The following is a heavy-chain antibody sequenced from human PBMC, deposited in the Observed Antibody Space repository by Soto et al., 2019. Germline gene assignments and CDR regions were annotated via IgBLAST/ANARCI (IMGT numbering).Heavy chain of an antibody. J-gene: IGHJ3*02. CDR2: INAGNGNT. D-gene: IGHD2-21*01. CDR1: GYTFTSYA. Sequence: ASVKVSCKASGYTFTSYAMHWVRQAPGQRLEWMGWINAGNGNTKYSQKFQGRVTITRDTSASTAYMELRSLFSEDTAVYYCARGHEFGGNSDAYDIWGQGTVVTVSS. V-gene: IGHV1-3*01. CDR3: ARGHEFGGNSDAYDI.